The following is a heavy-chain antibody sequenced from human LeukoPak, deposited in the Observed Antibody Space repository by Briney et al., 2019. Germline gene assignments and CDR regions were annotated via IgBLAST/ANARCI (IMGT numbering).Heavy chain of an antibody. CDR2: ISGSGGST. J-gene: IGHJ6*02. CDR3: AKDRAYYYDSSGTYGMDV. CDR1: GSTFSSYS. V-gene: IGHV3-23*01. D-gene: IGHD3-22*01. Sequence: PGGSLRLSCAASGSTFSSYSMNWVRQAPGKGLEWVSAISGSGGSTYYADSVKGRFTISRDNSKNTLYLQMNSLRAEDTAVYYCAKDRAYYYDSSGTYGMDVWGQGTTVTVSS.